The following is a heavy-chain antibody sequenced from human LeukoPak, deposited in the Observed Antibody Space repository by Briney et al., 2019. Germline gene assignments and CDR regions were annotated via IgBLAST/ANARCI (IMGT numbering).Heavy chain of an antibody. J-gene: IGHJ4*02. CDR2: INPNSGGT. CDR1: GYTFTGYY. V-gene: IGHV1-2*02. D-gene: IGHD3-22*01. Sequence: ASVKVSCKASGYTFTGYYMHWVRQAPGQGLEWMGWINPNSGGTNYAQKFQGRVTMTRDTSISTAYMELSRLRPDDTAVYYCARASYYYDSSGYYYPGDYWGQGTLVTVSS. CDR3: ARASYYYDSSGYYYPGDY.